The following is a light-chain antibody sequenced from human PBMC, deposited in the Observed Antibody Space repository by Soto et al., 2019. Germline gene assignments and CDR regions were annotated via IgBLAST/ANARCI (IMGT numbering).Light chain of an antibody. CDR2: DDN. CDR3: GSWDSSRSAYV. V-gene: IGLV1-51*01. J-gene: IGLJ1*01. CDR1: SSNIXXNX. Sequence: QSLRTQPPSVSAAPGQKVTISCSGSSSNIXXNXLSWYQQXPGTAPKLLIYDDNKRPSGIPDRFSGSKSGTSATLGITGFQTGDEADYYCGSWDSSRSAYVFGSGNKVTV.